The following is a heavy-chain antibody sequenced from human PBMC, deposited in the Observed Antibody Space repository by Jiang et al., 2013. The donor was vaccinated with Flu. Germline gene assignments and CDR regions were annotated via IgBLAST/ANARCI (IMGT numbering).Heavy chain of an antibody. CDR2: TYFRSKWYN. CDR1: GDRVSSNSAA. CDR3: ARGDYFGSGSYVGSDNDYYYYGMDV. Sequence: QTLSLTCAISGDRVSSNSAAWNWIRQSPSRGLEWLGRTYFRSKWYNDYAVSVRSRITINADTSKNQFSLHLNSVTPEDTAVYYCARGDYFGSGSYVGSDNDYYYYGMDVWGLGTT. D-gene: IGHD3-10*01. J-gene: IGHJ6*02. V-gene: IGHV6-1*01.